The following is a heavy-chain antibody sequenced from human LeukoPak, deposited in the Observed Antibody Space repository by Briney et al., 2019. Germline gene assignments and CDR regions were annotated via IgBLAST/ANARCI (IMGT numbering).Heavy chain of an antibody. J-gene: IGHJ4*02. V-gene: IGHV1-2*02. D-gene: IGHD3-3*01. Sequence: ASVKVSCKASGYMFTGYYMHWVRQAPGQGLEWMGWINPNSGGTNYAQKFQGRVTMTRDTSISTAYMDLNRLRSDDTAVYYCARARADFWSGFLWGQGTLVTVSS. CDR3: ARARADFWSGFL. CDR1: GYMFTGYY. CDR2: INPNSGGT.